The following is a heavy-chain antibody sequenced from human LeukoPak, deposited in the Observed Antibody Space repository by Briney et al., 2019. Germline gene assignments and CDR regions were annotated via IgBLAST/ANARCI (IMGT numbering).Heavy chain of an antibody. D-gene: IGHD6-13*01. CDR3: ARDPPASSSTHSSSWSFDS. V-gene: IGHV4-4*07. Sequence: SETLSLTCTVSGASISSYYWTWIRQPAGKGLEWIGRVHSNGRTNYNPFLRSRVTMSVDTSKQQVSLNLFSVTAADTAVYYCARDPPASSSTHSSSWSFDSWGQGTLVTVSS. CDR1: GASISSYY. J-gene: IGHJ4*02. CDR2: VHSNGRT.